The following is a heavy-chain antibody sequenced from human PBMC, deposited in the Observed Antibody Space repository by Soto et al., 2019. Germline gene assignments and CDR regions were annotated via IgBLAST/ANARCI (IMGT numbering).Heavy chain of an antibody. CDR1: GGSISSGGYS. D-gene: IGHD3-22*01. CDR3: ARGDYDSSQDY. V-gene: IGHV4-30-2*01. CDR2: IYHSGST. Sequence: HLQLQESGSGLVKPSQTLSLTCAVSGGSISSGGYSWSWIRQPPGKGPEWIGYIYHSGSTYYNPSLKSRVTISVDRSKNQFSLKLSSVTAADTAVYYCARGDYDSSQDYWGQGTLVTVCS. J-gene: IGHJ4*02.